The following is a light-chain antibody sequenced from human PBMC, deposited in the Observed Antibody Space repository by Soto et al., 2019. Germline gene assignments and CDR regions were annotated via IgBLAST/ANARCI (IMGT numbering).Light chain of an antibody. V-gene: IGKV3D-15*01. Sequence: EIVMTQSPATLSVSPGERVTLSCRARQTVGRFLAWYQQKPGQAPRLLIYFVSTRANGIPARFSGSGSGTEFTLTISSLQSEDFAVYYCQQYNNWLRGTFGQGTKVDIK. CDR2: FVS. CDR3: QQYNNWLRGT. J-gene: IGKJ1*01. CDR1: QTVGRF.